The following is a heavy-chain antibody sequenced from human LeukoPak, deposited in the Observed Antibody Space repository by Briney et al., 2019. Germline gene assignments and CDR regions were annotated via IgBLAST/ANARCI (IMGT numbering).Heavy chain of an antibody. CDR3: ARGYYDLLTGPHPYFDY. CDR2: IYHSGST. D-gene: IGHD3-9*01. CDR1: GYSINSGYY. J-gene: IGHJ4*02. V-gene: IGHV4-38-2*02. Sequence: SETLSLTCTVSGYSINSGYYWGWIRQPPGEGLEWIGSIYHSGSTYYNPSLKSRVTISVDTSKNQFSLRLSSVTAADTAVYYCARGYYDLLTGPHPYFDYWGQGNLVTVSS.